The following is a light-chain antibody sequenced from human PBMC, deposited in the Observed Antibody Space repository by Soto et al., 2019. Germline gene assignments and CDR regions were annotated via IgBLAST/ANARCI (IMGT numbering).Light chain of an antibody. Sequence: QSVLTQPPSASGTPGQRVTISCSGSSSNIGSNSVYWYHHLPGTAPKLLIYNNDQRPSGVPDRISGSKSGTSAALAVSCLRSGDEADYYCASWDDSLTGLVFGGGTKVTVL. J-gene: IGLJ2*01. CDR2: NND. CDR1: SSNIGSNS. CDR3: ASWDDSLTGLV. V-gene: IGLV1-47*02.